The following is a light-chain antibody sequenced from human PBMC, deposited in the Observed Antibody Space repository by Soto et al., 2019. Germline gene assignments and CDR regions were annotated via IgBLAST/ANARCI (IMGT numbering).Light chain of an antibody. CDR1: QSVGSY. J-gene: IGKJ4*01. CDR2: DSS. CDR3: QQRSDWPST. Sequence: EIVLTQSPATLSLSPGDRATLSCRASQSVGSYLGWYQQRPGQAPRLLIYDSSNRATGIPARFSGSGSGPDFSLSISSLEPEDFAVYSCQQRSDWPSTFGGGTKVEIK. V-gene: IGKV3-11*01.